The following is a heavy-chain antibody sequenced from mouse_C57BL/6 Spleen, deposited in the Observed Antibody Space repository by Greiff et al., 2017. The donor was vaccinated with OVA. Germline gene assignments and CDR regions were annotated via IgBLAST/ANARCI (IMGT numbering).Heavy chain of an antibody. CDR1: GYTFTSYW. Sequence: VQLQQPGAELVMPGASVKLSCKASGYTFTSYWMHWVKQRPGQGLAWIGEIDPSDSYTNYNQKFKGKSTLTVDKSSSTAYMQLSSLTAEDSAVYYCARDNAMDYWGQGTSVTVSS. V-gene: IGHV1-69*01. CDR2: IDPSDSYT. J-gene: IGHJ4*01. CDR3: ARDNAMDY.